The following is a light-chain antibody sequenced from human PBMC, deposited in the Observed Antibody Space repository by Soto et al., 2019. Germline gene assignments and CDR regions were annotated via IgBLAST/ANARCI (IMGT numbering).Light chain of an antibody. V-gene: IGKV1-5*03. J-gene: IGKJ1*01. Sequence: DIQMTQSPSTLSASVGDRVTITCRASQSISSWLAWYQQKPGKAPKLLIYKASSLKSGFPSSFSGSGSGTDCTLTITSLQPGDFATYYCQHYNIYWTFGQGTKVEIK. CDR2: KAS. CDR1: QSISSW. CDR3: QHYNIYWT.